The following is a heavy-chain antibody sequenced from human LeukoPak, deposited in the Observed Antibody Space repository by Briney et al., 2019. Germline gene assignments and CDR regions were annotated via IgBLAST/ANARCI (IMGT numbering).Heavy chain of an antibody. Sequence: SETLSLTCTVSGDSSSSNGFYWGWIRQPPGKGLEWIGNIYYSGSTYYNPSLKSRVTTSVDTSKNQFSLKLSSVTAADTAVYYCARGTTGSGSSFDYWGQGTLVTVSS. J-gene: IGHJ4*02. V-gene: IGHV4-39*07. D-gene: IGHD1-1*01. CDR1: GDSSSSNGFY. CDR2: IYYSGST. CDR3: ARGTTGSGSSFDY.